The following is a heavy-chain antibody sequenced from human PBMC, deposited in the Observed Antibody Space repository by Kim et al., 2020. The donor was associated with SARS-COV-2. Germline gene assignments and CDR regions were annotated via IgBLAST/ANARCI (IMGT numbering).Heavy chain of an antibody. CDR2: ISYDGSNK. CDR3: ARDGGSGYYFRY. D-gene: IGHD3-22*01. V-gene: IGHV3-33*05. CDR1: GFTFSSYG. J-gene: IGHJ4*02. Sequence: GGSLRLSCAASGFTFSSYGMHWVRQAPGKGLEWVAVISYDGSNKYYADSVKGRFTISRDNSKNTLYLQMNSLRAEDTAVYYCARDGGSGYYFRYWGQGTLVTVSS.